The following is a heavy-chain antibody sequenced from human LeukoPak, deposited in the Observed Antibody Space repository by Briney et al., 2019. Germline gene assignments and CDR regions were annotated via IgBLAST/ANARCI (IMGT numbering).Heavy chain of an antibody. CDR3: TKHITSDATTPFYYGMDV. Sequence: GGSLRLSCAASGFTFSIYEMNWVRQAPGKGLEWVSYISSSRSNTIYYADSVKGRFTISRADAKNSLYLQMNSLRAEDTAVYYCTKHITSDATTPFYYGMDVWGQGTTVTVSS. J-gene: IGHJ6*02. CDR1: GFTFSIYE. V-gene: IGHV3-48*03. CDR2: ISSSRSNTI. D-gene: IGHD2-15*01.